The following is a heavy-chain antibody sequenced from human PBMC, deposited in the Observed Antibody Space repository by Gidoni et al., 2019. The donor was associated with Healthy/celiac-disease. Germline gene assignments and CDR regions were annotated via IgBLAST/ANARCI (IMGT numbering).Heavy chain of an antibody. CDR1: GFTFSSYS. V-gene: IGHV3-21*01. Sequence: EVQLVESGGGLVKPGGSLRLSCAASGFTFSSYSCNWVRQAPGKGLEGVSSISSSSSYIYYADSVKGRFTISRDNAKNSLYLQMNSLRAEDTAVYYCASDGGYCSSTSCYGHAFDIWGQGTMVTVSS. J-gene: IGHJ3*02. D-gene: IGHD2-2*01. CDR3: ASDGGYCSSTSCYGHAFDI. CDR2: ISSSSSYI.